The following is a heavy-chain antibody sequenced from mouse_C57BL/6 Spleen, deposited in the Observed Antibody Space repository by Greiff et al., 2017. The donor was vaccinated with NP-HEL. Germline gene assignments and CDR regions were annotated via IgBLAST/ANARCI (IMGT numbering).Heavy chain of an antibody. CDR2: SRNKANDYTT. V-gene: IGHV7-1*01. CDR3: ARDGGYAMDY. J-gene: IGHJ4*01. CDR1: GFTFSDFY. Sequence: EVKVVESGGGLVQSGRSLRLSCATSGFTFSDFYMEWVRQAPGKGLEWIAASRNKANDYTTEYSASVKGRLIVSRDTSQSILYLQMNALRAEDTAIYYCARDGGYAMDYWGQGTSVTVSS.